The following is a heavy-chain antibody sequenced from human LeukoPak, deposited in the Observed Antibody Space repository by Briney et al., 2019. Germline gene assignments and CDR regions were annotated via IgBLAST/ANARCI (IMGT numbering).Heavy chain of an antibody. Sequence: SETLSLTCTVSGCSISSYYWSWIRQPPGKGLEWMGYIYYSGSTNYNPSLKSRVTISVDTSKNQFSLKLSSVTAADTGVYYCARIRRYFRPDAFYIWGQGTMVTVSS. D-gene: IGHD1-1*01. CDR3: ARIRRYFRPDAFYI. V-gene: IGHV4-59*01. CDR1: GCSISSYY. CDR2: IYYSGST. J-gene: IGHJ3*02.